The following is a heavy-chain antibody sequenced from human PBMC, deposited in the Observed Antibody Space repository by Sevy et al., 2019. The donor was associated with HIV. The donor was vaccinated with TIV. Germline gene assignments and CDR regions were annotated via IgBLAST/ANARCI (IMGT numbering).Heavy chain of an antibody. CDR2: IYPDDSDT. Sequence: GESLKISCQGSGYSFTSHWIAWVRQMPGKGLEWMGIIYPDDSDTRSSPSFQGQVTFSADKSIFPAYLQWSSVKASDTAIYYCATSRSGYFDGSGYYIYWGQGTQVTVSS. V-gene: IGHV5-51*01. CDR1: GYSFTSHW. CDR3: ATSRSGYFDGSGYYIY. D-gene: IGHD3-22*01. J-gene: IGHJ4*01.